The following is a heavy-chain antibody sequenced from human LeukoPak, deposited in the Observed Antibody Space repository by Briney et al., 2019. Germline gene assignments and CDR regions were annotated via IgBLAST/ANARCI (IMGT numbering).Heavy chain of an antibody. D-gene: IGHD3-22*01. J-gene: IGHJ4*02. Sequence: SETLSLTCTVSGGPVNKGPHYWGWIRQPPGKGLEWIGSILYSGNTYYNASLKSRVTISVDTSKNQFSLRLSSVTAADRAVYYCARHEGSYFDKSGYTFEYWGQGIVVTVSS. CDR2: ILYSGNT. CDR1: GGPVNKGPHY. V-gene: IGHV4-39*01. CDR3: ARHEGSYFDKSGYTFEY.